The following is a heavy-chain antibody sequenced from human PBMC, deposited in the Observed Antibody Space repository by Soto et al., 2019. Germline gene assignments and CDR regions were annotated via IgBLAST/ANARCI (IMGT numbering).Heavy chain of an antibody. CDR3: ARDRHYYGSGRNNYYYYYGMDV. V-gene: IGHV4-34*01. CDR2: INHSGST. J-gene: IGHJ6*02. CDR1: GGSFSGYY. Sequence: PSETLSLTCAVYGGSFSGYYWSWIRQPPGKGLEWIGEINHSGSTNYNPSLKSRVTISVDTSKNQFSLKLSSVTAADTAVYYCARDRHYYGSGRNNYYYYYGMDVWGQGTTVTVSS. D-gene: IGHD3-10*01.